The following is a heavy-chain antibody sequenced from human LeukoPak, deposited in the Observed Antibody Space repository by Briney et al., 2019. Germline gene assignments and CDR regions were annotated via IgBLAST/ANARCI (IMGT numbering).Heavy chain of an antibody. CDR2: IYYSGST. V-gene: IGHV4-30-4*01. CDR3: AREGYYYDSSGSIYYFDY. J-gene: IGHJ4*02. D-gene: IGHD3-22*01. CDR1: GGSISRGDYY. Sequence: PSQTLSLTCTVSGGSISRGDYYWSWIRQPPGKGLEWIGYIYYSGSTYYNPSLKSRVTISVDTSKIQFSLKLSSVTAADTAVYYCAREGYYYDSSGSIYYFDYWGQGTLVTVSS.